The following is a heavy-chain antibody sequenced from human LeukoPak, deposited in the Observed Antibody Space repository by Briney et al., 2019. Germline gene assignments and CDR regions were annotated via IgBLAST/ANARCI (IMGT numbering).Heavy chain of an antibody. V-gene: IGHV4-59*01. D-gene: IGHD6-19*01. Sequence: SETLSLTCTASGGSISSYYWSWIWQPPGKGLEWIGYIYYSGSTNYNPSLKSRVTISVDTSKNQFSLKLSSVTAADTAVYYCARVYSSGWYDWFDPWGQGTLVTVSS. CDR3: ARVYSSGWYDWFDP. J-gene: IGHJ5*02. CDR2: IYYSGST. CDR1: GGSISSYY.